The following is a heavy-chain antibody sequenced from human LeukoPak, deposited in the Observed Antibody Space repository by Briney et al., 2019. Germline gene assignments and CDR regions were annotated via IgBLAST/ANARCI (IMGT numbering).Heavy chain of an antibody. V-gene: IGHV5-51*01. D-gene: IGHD3-22*01. J-gene: IGHJ4*02. CDR1: GYSFTNYW. CDR2: IYPGDSDT. Sequence: GESLKISCKASGYSFTNYWIAWVRQMPGKGLEWMGIIYPGDSDTRYSPSFQGQVTISADKSISTAYLQWSSLKASDTAMYYCARNDGNYYYDSSGYYLSYFDYWGQGTLVTVSS. CDR3: ARNDGNYYYDSSGYYLSYFDY.